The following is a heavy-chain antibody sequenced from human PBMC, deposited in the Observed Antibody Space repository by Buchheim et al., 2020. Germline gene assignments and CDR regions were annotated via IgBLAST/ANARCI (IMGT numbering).Heavy chain of an antibody. CDR2: INPSGTTI. Sequence: EVQLVESGGGLVQPGGSLRLSCAVSGFTFSIFGMNWVRQAPGKGLEWVSYINPSGTTISYADSVRGRFTMSRDTAKSSLYLQMDSLRAEDTAVYYCARVRIWGTSNYYGMDVWGQGTT. J-gene: IGHJ6*02. V-gene: IGHV3-48*04. CDR1: GFTFSIFG. CDR3: ARVRIWGTSNYYGMDV. D-gene: IGHD7-27*01.